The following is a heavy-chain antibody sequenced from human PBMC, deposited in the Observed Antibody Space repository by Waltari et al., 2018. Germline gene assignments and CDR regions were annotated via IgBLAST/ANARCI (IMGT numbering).Heavy chain of an antibody. V-gene: IGHV4-59*08. Sequence: QGQLQESGPGLVKPSETLSLTCTLSGSFYYLSWIRQPPGKGLECLGYASYSGSTYYNPSLQSRVTILVGSSRNQFSLQLSSVTAADTAVYYCATLGARYSNAFDVWGQGTMVTVSS. CDR1: GSFYY. CDR3: ATLGARYSNAFDV. J-gene: IGHJ3*01. CDR2: ASYSGST. D-gene: IGHD2-15*01.